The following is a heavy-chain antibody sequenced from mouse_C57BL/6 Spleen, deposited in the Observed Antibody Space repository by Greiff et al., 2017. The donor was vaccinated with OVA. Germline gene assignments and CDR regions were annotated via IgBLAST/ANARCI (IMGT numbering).Heavy chain of an antibody. CDR3: ARYRDTGAMDY. Sequence: EVKLMESGGGLVQPGGSLSLSCAASGFTFTDYYMSWVRQPPGKALEWLGFIRNKANGYTTEYSASVKGRFTISRDNSQSILYLQMKALRAEDSATYYCARYRDTGAMDYWGQGTSVTVSS. V-gene: IGHV7-3*01. CDR1: GFTFTDYY. J-gene: IGHJ4*01. D-gene: IGHD4-1*01. CDR2: IRNKANGYTT.